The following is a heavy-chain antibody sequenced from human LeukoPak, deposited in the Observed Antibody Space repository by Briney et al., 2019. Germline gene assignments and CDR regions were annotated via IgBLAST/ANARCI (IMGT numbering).Heavy chain of an antibody. CDR2: ISGSGGST. J-gene: IGHJ5*02. Sequence: GSLRLSCAASGFTFSSYAMSWVRQAPGKGLEWVSAISGSGGSTYYADSVKGRFTISRDNSKNTLYLQMNSLRAEDTAVYYCAKEQWYSSSWDNNWFDPWGQGTLVTVSS. V-gene: IGHV3-23*01. D-gene: IGHD6-13*01. CDR1: GFTFSSYA. CDR3: AKEQWYSSSWDNNWFDP.